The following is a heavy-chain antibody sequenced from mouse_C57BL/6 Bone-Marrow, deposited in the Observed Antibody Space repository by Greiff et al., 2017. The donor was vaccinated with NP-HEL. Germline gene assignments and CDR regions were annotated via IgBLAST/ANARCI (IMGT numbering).Heavy chain of an antibody. J-gene: IGHJ3*01. CDR1: GYAFTNYL. CDR3: ARQLGGFAY. Sequence: VKLQESGAELVRPGTSVKVSCKASGYAFTNYLIEWVKQRPGQGLEWIGVINPGSGGTNYNEKFKGKATLTADKSSSTAYMQLSSLTSEDSAVYFCARQLGGFAYWGQGTLVTVSA. D-gene: IGHD4-1*02. CDR2: INPGSGGT. V-gene: IGHV1-54*01.